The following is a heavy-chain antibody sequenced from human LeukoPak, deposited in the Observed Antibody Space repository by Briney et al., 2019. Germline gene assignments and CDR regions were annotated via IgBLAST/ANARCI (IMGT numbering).Heavy chain of an antibody. CDR2: ISYDGKIK. J-gene: IGHJ4*02. V-gene: IGHV3-30*04. CDR3: ARDPQRGAPDYFDS. D-gene: IGHD6-25*01. CDR1: GFTSRTSP. Sequence: GGSLRLSCAASGFTSRTSPMHWVRQAPGKGLEWVAVISYDGKIKVYADSVKGRFTISRDIAKNMLYLEMNSLRTEDTAVYYCARDPQRGAPDYFDSWGQGTLVTVSS.